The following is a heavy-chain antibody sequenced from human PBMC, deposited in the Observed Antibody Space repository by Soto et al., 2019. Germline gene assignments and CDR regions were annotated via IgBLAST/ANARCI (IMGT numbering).Heavy chain of an antibody. CDR1: GFTFSTYA. CDR2: IISSGGST. CDR3: AKAEGSSYGTEYSQH. D-gene: IGHD6-13*01. J-gene: IGHJ1*01. V-gene: IGHV3-23*01. Sequence: EVQLLESGGGLVQPGGSLRLSCAASGFTFSTYAMNWVRQAPGKGLEWVSLIISSGGSTYYADSVKGRFTIPRDNSKNMLYLQMNSLRADDTAVYYCAKAEGSSYGTEYSQHWGQGTLVTVSS.